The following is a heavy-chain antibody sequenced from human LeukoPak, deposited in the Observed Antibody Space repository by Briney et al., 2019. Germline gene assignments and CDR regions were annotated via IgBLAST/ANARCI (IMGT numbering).Heavy chain of an antibody. J-gene: IGHJ4*02. D-gene: IGHD3-22*01. CDR2: INHDGSET. V-gene: IGHV3-7*03. CDR3: AKDVGGVQDYYYDSSGYG. Sequence: GGSLRLSCAASGFTFSKYWMSWVRQAPGKGLEWVANINHDGSETYYADSVKGRFTISRDNSKNTLYLQMNSLRAEDTAVYYCAKDVGGVQDYYYDSSGYGWGQGTLVTVSS. CDR1: GFTFSKYW.